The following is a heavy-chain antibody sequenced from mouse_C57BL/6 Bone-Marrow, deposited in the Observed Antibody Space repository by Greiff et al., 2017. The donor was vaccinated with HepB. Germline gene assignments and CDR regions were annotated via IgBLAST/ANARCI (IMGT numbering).Heavy chain of an antibody. D-gene: IGHD2-12*01. V-gene: IGHV1-4*01. Sequence: VQLQQSGAELARPGASVKMSCKASGYTFTSYTMHWVKQRPGQGLEWIGYIKPSSGYTKYNQKFKDKATLTADKSSRTAYMQLSSLTSEDSAVYYCARRGRYDHYAMDYWGQGTSVTVSS. J-gene: IGHJ4*01. CDR3: ARRGRYDHYAMDY. CDR2: IKPSSGYT. CDR1: GYTFTSYT.